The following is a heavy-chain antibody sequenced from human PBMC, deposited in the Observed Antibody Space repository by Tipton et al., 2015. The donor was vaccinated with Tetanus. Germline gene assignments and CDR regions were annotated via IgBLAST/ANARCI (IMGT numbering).Heavy chain of an antibody. V-gene: IGHV4-30-4*01. Sequence: TLSLTCSVSGDSIRSEDYYWGWIRQSPGKGLEWLGYIYYSGSTYNNPSLKCRVSISLDASKNQFSLSLNSVTAADSATYYCARLTCSSPSCYYYYYYYVDVWGTGTAVAVSS. D-gene: IGHD2-2*01. J-gene: IGHJ6*03. CDR1: GDSIRSEDYY. CDR2: IYYSGST. CDR3: ARLTCSSPSCYYYYYYYVDV.